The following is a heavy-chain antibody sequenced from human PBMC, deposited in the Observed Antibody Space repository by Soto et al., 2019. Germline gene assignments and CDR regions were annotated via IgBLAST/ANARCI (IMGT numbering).Heavy chain of an antibody. D-gene: IGHD3-10*01. Sequence: GGSLRLSCAASGFTFSSYSMNWVRQAPGKGLEWVSYISSSSSTIYYADSVKGRFTISRDNAKNSLYLQMNSLRAEDTAVYYCARGKVLLWFGELTSTGLDYWGQGTLVTVSS. J-gene: IGHJ4*02. CDR3: ARGKVLLWFGELTSTGLDY. CDR1: GFTFSSYS. CDR2: ISSSSSTI. V-gene: IGHV3-48*01.